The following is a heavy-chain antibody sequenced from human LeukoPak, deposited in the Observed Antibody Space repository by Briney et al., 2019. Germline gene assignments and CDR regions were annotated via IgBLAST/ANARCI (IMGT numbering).Heavy chain of an antibody. J-gene: IGHJ5*02. CDR1: GFTLINSA. D-gene: IGHD3-10*01. CDR3: AAGDTLVRGVINPFAP. Sequence: GTSEKVSCKASGFTLINSAVQWVRHARGQRLEWVGWIIVGSGQTRYAQKFQERVTITGDMATSTAFRERSGLRAEDSAVYYCAAGDTLVRGVINPFAPWGQGTLVTVSS. V-gene: IGHV1-58*01. CDR2: IIVGSGQT.